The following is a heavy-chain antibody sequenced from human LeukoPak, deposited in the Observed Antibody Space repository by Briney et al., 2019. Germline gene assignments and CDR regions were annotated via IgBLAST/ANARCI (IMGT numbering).Heavy chain of an antibody. D-gene: IGHD5-18*01. CDR2: ISSSGST. J-gene: IGHJ6*02. Sequence: PSETLSLTCTVSGGSIRSGDYYWSWFRQHPGKGLEWIGYISSSGSTYYNPSLMSRVTISVDTSKNQFSLKLSSVTAADTAVYYCARGPRGYSYLYYYYYGMDVWGQGTTVTVSS. V-gene: IGHV4-31*03. CDR3: ARGPRGYSYLYYYYYGMDV. CDR1: GGSIRSGDYY.